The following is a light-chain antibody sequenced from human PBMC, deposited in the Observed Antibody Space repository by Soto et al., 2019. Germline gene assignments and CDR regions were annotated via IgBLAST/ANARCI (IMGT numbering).Light chain of an antibody. CDR3: AAWDDSLNGPV. CDR2: NNY. Sequence: QSVLTQPPSASGTPGQRVTISCSGSSSNVGSNTVNWYQQLPGTAPRLLIYNNYQRPSGVPDRFSGSKSDTSASLAISGLQSEDEADYYCAAWDDSLNGPVFGGGTKLTVL. J-gene: IGLJ2*01. CDR1: SSNVGSNT. V-gene: IGLV1-44*01.